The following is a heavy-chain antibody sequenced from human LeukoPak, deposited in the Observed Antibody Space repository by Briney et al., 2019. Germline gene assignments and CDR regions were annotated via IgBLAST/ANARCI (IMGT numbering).Heavy chain of an antibody. V-gene: IGHV4-59*12. D-gene: IGHD2-2*01. CDR3: ARGRGYCSSTSCYSSFYYYYGMDV. CDR2: MYNSGST. J-gene: IGHJ6*02. Sequence: SETLSLTCTVSGGSISSYHWSWFRQAPGKGLEWIGYMYNSGSTNFNPSLKSRVTISVDTSKNQFSLKLSSVTAADTAVYYCARGRGYCSSTSCYSSFYYYYGMDVWGQGTTVTVSS. CDR1: GGSISSYH.